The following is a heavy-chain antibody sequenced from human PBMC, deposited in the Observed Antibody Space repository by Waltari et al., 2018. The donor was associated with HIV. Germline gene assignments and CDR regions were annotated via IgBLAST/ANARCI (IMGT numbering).Heavy chain of an antibody. Sequence: QVQLQQSGPGLVIPSQTLSLTCAISGASVSTTNGAWNWIRQSPSRGLEWLGRTYYRSKWYNDYAASVKSRISINPDTSKNQFSLHLNSVTPEDTAVYYCARSPGRTSDFDYWGQGTLVTVSS. J-gene: IGHJ4*02. D-gene: IGHD1-1*01. CDR3: ARSPGRTSDFDY. V-gene: IGHV6-1*01. CDR2: TYYRSKWYN. CDR1: GASVSTTNGA.